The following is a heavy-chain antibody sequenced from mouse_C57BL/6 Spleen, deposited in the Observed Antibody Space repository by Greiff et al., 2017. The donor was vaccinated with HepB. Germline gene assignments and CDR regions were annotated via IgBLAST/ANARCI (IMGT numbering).Heavy chain of an antibody. CDR1: GFTFSDYY. CDR3: ARGRLTGTYYFDY. J-gene: IGHJ2*01. D-gene: IGHD4-1*01. Sequence: VMLVESEGGLVQPGSSMKLSCTASGFTFSDYYMAWVRQVPEKGLEWVANINYDGSSTYYLDSLKSRFIISRDNAKNILYLQISSLKSEDTATYYCARGRLTGTYYFDYWGQGTTLTVSS. V-gene: IGHV5-16*01. CDR2: INYDGSST.